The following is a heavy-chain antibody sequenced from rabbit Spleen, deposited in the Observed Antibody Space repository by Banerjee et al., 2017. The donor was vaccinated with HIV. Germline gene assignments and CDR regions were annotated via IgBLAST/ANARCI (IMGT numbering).Heavy chain of an antibody. CDR1: GFDFSSYY. V-gene: IGHV1S45*01. CDR2: INTVTTNT. J-gene: IGHJ6*01. CDR3: ARDTASSFSSYGMDL. D-gene: IGHD8-1*01. Sequence: QEQLKESGGGLVQPGGSLKLSCKASGFDFSSYYMSWVRQAPGKGLEWIAGINTVTTNTYYADWAKGRFTISKTSSTTVTLQVTSLTAADTATYFCARDTASSFSSYGMDLWGQGTLVTVS.